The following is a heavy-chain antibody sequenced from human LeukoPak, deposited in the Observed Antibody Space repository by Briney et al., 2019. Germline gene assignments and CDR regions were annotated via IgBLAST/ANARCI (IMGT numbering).Heavy chain of an antibody. Sequence: GGSLRLSCAASGFTFSSFWMHWVRQAPGKGLVWVSRISSDGSTTSYVDSVKGRFTISRDNAKNTLYLQMNSLRAEDTAVYYCARGSRDGYNLNCWGQGTLVT. CDR2: ISSDGSTT. D-gene: IGHD5-24*01. CDR1: GFTFSSFW. J-gene: IGHJ4*02. CDR3: ARGSRDGYNLNC. V-gene: IGHV3-74*01.